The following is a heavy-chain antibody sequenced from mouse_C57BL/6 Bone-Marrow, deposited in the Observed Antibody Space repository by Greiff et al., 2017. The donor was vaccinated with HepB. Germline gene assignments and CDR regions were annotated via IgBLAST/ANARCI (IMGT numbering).Heavy chain of an antibody. CDR3: ARQGYDYDVSYYFDY. Sequence: DVQLVESGGGLVQPGGSLKLSCAASGFTFSDYGMAWVRQAPRKGPEWVAFISNLAYSIYYADTVTGRFTISRENAKNTLYLEMSSLRSEDTAMYYCARQGYDYDVSYYFDYWGQGTTLTVSS. CDR2: ISNLAYSI. J-gene: IGHJ2*01. D-gene: IGHD2-4*01. CDR1: GFTFSDYG. V-gene: IGHV5-15*01.